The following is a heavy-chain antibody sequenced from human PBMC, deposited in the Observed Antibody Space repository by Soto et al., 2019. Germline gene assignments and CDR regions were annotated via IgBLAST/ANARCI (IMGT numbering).Heavy chain of an antibody. CDR2: IYHSGST. V-gene: IGHV4-4*02. CDR1: GGSISSSNW. J-gene: IGHJ6*02. Sequence: SETLSLTCAVSGGSISSSNWWSWVRQPPGKGLEWIGEIYHSGSTNYNPSPKSRVTISVDTSKNQFSLKLSSVTAADTAVYYCVSVHSKIRDLKRYYYYGMDVWGQGTTVTVSS. D-gene: IGHD4-17*01. CDR3: VSVHSKIRDLKRYYYYGMDV.